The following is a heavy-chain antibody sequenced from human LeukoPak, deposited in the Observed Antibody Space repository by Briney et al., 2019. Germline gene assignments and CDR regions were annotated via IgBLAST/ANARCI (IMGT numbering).Heavy chain of an antibody. CDR2: NNSDSYGGKT. V-gene: IGHV3-15*05. D-gene: IGHD2-15*01. J-gene: IGHJ3*02. CDR3: ARDQSRISATVVAPFAI. CDR1: GFSFNNAW. Sequence: PGGSLRLSCAASGFSFNNAWMAWVRQARGKGLEWVGRNNSDSYGGKTEYGAPAKGRFTISSDDSKYTLFLQMNCQDTADPAVSYCARDQSRISATVVAPFAIWGQGPMVIVSS.